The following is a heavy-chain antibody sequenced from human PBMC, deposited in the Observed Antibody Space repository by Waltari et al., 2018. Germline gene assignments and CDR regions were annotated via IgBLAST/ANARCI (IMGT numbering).Heavy chain of an antibody. CDR3: ARDSSSWYERGKDY. D-gene: IGHD6-13*01. Sequence: EVPLVESGGGLVQPGGSLSLSCAASGFTFSSYEMNWVRQAPGKGLEWVSYISSSGSTIYYADSVKGRFTISRDNAKNSLYLQMNSLRAEDTAVYYCARDSSSWYERGKDYWGQGTLVTVSS. CDR1: GFTFSSYE. V-gene: IGHV3-48*03. J-gene: IGHJ4*02. CDR2: ISSSGSTI.